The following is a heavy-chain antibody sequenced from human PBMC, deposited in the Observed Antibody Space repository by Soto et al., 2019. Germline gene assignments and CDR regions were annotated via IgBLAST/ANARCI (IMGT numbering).Heavy chain of an antibody. J-gene: IGHJ5*02. CDR1: GYNFGAYW. V-gene: IGHV5-51*01. CDR2: IFPGDSDT. D-gene: IGHD5-12*01. CDR3: ARHHGPTTSENWFDP. Sequence: GESLKISCQGSGYNFGAYWIGWVRQMPGKGLEWMGIIFPGDSDTRYRPSFQGQVTISVDRSINTAYLQWSSLKASDTAVYYCARHHGPTTSENWFDPWGQGTLVTVSS.